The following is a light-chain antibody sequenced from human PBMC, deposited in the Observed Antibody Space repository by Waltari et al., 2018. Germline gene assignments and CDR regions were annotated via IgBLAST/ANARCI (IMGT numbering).Light chain of an antibody. Sequence: QSVLTQPPSASGTPGQRVTISCSGSSSNIGSNVVTWYQQLPGTAPKLLIYINSTRPSGVPDRCAGSKSGTSASLAISGLQSADEADYYCAAWDDGLNGYVFGIGTTVTVL. CDR2: INS. CDR1: SSNIGSNV. CDR3: AAWDDGLNGYV. V-gene: IGLV1-44*01. J-gene: IGLJ1*01.